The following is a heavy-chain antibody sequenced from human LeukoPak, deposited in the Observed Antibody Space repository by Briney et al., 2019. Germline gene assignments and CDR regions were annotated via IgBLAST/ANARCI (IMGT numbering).Heavy chain of an antibody. V-gene: IGHV1-2*02. J-gene: IGHJ6*02. CDR1: GFTFTKYY. Sequence: ASVKVSCKASGFTFTKYYLHWVRQAPGQGREWLGWINLNSGATKYAQKFQGRVTMTRDTSINTAYMEVSRLRFDGTAVFYCARDMLEVSVPDHRYNDMDVWGQGTKVTVFS. CDR2: INLNSGAT. CDR3: ARDMLEVSVPDHRYNDMDV. D-gene: IGHD1-14*01.